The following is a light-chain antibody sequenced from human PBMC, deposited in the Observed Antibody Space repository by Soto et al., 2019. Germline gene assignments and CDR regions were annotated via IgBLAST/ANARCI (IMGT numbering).Light chain of an antibody. J-gene: IGLJ1*01. CDR3: QSYDSSLSVYV. Sequence: QSVLTQPPAVSGAPGQRVTISCTGSSSNIGAGYDVHWYQQLPGTAPRALIYYNDNRPSGVPDRFSGSKSGTSASLAITGLQAEDEAYYYCQSYDSSLSVYVFGTGTKVTVL. CDR2: YND. V-gene: IGLV1-40*01. CDR1: SSNIGAGYD.